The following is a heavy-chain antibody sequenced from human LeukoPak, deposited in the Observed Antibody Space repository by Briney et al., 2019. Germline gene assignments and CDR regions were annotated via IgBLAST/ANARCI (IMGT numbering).Heavy chain of an antibody. CDR1: GFTFSSYA. CDR2: ISGSGGST. J-gene: IGHJ1*01. CDR3: AKDWVVAQAGYFQH. V-gene: IGHV3-23*01. D-gene: IGHD6-19*01. Sequence: GGSLRLSCAASGFTFSSYAMSWVRQAPGKGLEWVSAISGSGGSTYYADSVKGRFTISRDSSKNTLYLQMNSLRAEDTAVYYCAKDWVVAQAGYFQHWGQGTLVTVSS.